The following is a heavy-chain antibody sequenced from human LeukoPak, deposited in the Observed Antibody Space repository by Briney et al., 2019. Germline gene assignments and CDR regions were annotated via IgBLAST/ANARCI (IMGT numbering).Heavy chain of an antibody. D-gene: IGHD3-3*02. V-gene: IGHV1-2*02. J-gene: IGHJ4*02. CDR2: INPNSGGT. CDR1: GYTFTGYY. CDR3: ARASITTPTDFDY. Sequence: ASVKVSCKASGYTFTGYYMHWVRQAPGQGLEWMGWINPNSGGTNYAQKFQGRVTMTTDTSTSTAYMELSSLRSEDTAVYYCARASITTPTDFDYWGQGTLVTVSS.